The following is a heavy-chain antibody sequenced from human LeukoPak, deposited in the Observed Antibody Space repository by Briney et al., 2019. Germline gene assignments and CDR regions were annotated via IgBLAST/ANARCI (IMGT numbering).Heavy chain of an antibody. CDR1: GGSMSSYY. CDR3: ARCSSGHYDAFDI. CDR2: IYYSGST. J-gene: IGHJ3*02. V-gene: IGHV4-59*01. Sequence: PSETLSLTCTVSGGSMSSYYWSWIRQPPGKGLEWIGYIYYSGSTNYNPSLKSRVTISVDTSKNQFTLKLSSVTAADTAVYYCARCSSGHYDAFDIWGQGTMVTVSS. D-gene: IGHD3-22*01.